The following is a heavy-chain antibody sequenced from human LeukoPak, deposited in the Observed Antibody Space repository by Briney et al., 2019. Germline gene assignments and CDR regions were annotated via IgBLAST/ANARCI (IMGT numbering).Heavy chain of an antibody. J-gene: IGHJ3*02. CDR2: ISYDGSNK. CDR3: ARTLRDIVVVVAATGAFDI. CDR1: GFTFSSYA. D-gene: IGHD2-15*01. V-gene: IGHV3-30-3*01. Sequence: GGSLRLSCAASGFTFSSYAMHWVRQAPGKGPEWVAVISYDGSNKYYADSVKGRFTISRDNSKNTLYLQMNSLRAEDTAVYYCARTLRDIVVVVAATGAFDIWGQGTMVTVSS.